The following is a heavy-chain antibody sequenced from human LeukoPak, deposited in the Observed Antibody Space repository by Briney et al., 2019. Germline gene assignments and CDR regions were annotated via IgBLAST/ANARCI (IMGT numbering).Heavy chain of an antibody. CDR3: ARDPPYYYDSSGYYDY. J-gene: IGHJ4*02. V-gene: IGHV3-74*01. CDR2: INSDGSST. CDR1: GFTFSSYW. Sequence: GGSLRLSCVASGFTFSSYWMHWVRQAPGKGLVWVSRINSDGSSTSYADSVKGRFTISRDNAKNTLYLQMNSLRAEDMAVYYCARDPPYYYDSSGYYDYWGQGTLVTVSS. D-gene: IGHD3-22*01.